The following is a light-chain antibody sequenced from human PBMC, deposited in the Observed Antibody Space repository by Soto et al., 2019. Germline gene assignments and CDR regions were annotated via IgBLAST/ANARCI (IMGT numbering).Light chain of an antibody. Sequence: QSALTQPASVSGSPGQSITISCTGTSSDVGGYNYVSWYQQHPGKAPNLMIYDVSNRPSGVSNRFSGSKSGNTASLTISGLQAEDEAEYYCSSYTSSSTVVFGGGTKVTVL. CDR3: SSYTSSSTVV. CDR1: SSDVGGYNY. V-gene: IGLV2-14*01. CDR2: DVS. J-gene: IGLJ2*01.